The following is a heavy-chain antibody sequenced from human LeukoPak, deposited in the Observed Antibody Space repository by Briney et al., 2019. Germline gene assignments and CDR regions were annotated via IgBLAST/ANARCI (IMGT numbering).Heavy chain of an antibody. CDR1: GFTFSSYA. D-gene: IGHD2-15*01. V-gene: IGHV3-23*01. CDR2: ISGSGGST. CDR3: AKDCDGGGSCYFDV. Sequence: NPGGSPRLSCAASGFTFSSYAMSWVRQAPGKGLEWVSAISGSGGSTYYADSVKGRFTISRDNSKNTLYLQMNSLRAEDTAVYYCAKDCDGGGSCYFDVWGKGTTVTVSS. J-gene: IGHJ6*03.